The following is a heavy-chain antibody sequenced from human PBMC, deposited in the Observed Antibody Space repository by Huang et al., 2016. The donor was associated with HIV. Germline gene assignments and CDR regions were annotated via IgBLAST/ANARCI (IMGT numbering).Heavy chain of an antibody. CDR1: VASFTGNY. Sequence: QVHLQQWGAGLLKPSETLTLTCAVSVASFTGNYWTWIRQAPGKGLEWIGEINDRGATIYNPSLESRVTISIDRSKKQFSLRLSSMTAADTAVYYCARQWVLLDYLMGMDVWGQGTTVIVSS. J-gene: IGHJ6*02. D-gene: IGHD3-3*01. V-gene: IGHV4-34*01. CDR2: INDRGAT. CDR3: ARQWVLLDYLMGMDV.